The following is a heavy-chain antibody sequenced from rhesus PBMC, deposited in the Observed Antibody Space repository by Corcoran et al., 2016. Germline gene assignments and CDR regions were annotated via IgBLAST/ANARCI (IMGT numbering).Heavy chain of an antibody. Sequence: EVQLAESGGGLVQPGGSLRLSCAASGFTFRGYEMHWVRQAPGKGLESVSVIGGDSSYTNYAESVKGRFTISRYNAKNSLSLQMNSLRAEDTAVYYCARRGVTTFAFDFWGQGLRVTVSS. D-gene: IGHD4-23*01. CDR3: ARRGVTTFAFDF. J-gene: IGHJ3*01. CDR2: IGGDSSYT. V-gene: IGHV3-115*02. CDR1: GFTFRGYE.